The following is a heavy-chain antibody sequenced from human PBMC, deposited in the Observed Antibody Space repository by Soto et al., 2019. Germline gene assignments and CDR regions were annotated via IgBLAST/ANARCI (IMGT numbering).Heavy chain of an antibody. CDR2: IYYSGST. CDR3: ARDELWFGELSAWFDP. V-gene: IGHV4-59*01. Sequence: TSETLSLTCTVSGGSISSYYWSWIRQPPGKGLEWIGYIYYSGSTNCNPSLKSRVTISVDTSKNQFSLKLSSVTAADTAVYYCARDELWFGELSAWFDPWGQGTLVTV. CDR1: GGSISSYY. D-gene: IGHD3-10*01. J-gene: IGHJ5*02.